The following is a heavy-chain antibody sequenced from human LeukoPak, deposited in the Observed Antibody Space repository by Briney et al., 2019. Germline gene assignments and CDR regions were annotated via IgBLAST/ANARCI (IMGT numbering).Heavy chain of an antibody. V-gene: IGHV3-23*01. CDR2: ISGSGGST. J-gene: IGHJ4*02. CDR3: AKVGSPLGWYGSFDY. D-gene: IGHD6-19*01. CDR1: GFTFSDYY. Sequence: GGSLRLSCAASGFTFSDYYMSWIRQAPGKGLEWVSAISGSGGSTYYADSVKGRFTISRDNSKNTLYLQMNSLRAEDTAVYYCAKVGSPLGWYGSFDYWGQGTLVTVSS.